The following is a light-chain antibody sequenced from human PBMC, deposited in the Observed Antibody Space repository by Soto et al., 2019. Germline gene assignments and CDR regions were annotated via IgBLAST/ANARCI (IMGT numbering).Light chain of an antibody. J-gene: IGLJ3*02. V-gene: IGLV3-9*01. CDR1: NIGSKN. Sequence: SYELTQPLSVSVALGQTARITCGGNNIGSKNVHWYQQKPGQAPVLVIYRDSNRPSGIPERFSGSNSGNTATLTISRAQAXXXXXXXXQXWDSSTARVFGGGTKVTVL. CDR3: QXWDSSTARV. CDR2: RDS.